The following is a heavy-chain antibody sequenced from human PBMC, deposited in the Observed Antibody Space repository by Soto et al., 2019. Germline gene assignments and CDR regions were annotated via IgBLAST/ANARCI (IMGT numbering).Heavy chain of an antibody. J-gene: IGHJ4*02. CDR2: ISGSGGTT. CDR3: AKFFVETGGSSGWAWNFHY. CDR1: GFTFSSYA. V-gene: IGHV3-23*01. Sequence: EVQLLESGGGLVQPGRSLRLSCAASGFTFSSYAMSWVRQAPGKGLEWVSAISGSGGTTYYAASVKGRFTISRDNSKNPRFLQRNSLRADDTALYYCAKFFVETGGSSGWAWNFHYWGQGTLVTVSS. D-gene: IGHD6-25*01.